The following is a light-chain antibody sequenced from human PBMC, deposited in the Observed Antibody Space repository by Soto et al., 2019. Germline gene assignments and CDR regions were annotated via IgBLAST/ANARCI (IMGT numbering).Light chain of an antibody. CDR3: CSYAGSSTLGV. CDR2: AVS. CDR1: SSDVGNYNL. V-gene: IGLV2-23*02. Sequence: QSVLTPPASMSGSPGQSITISCTGTSSDVGNYNLVSWYQQHPGKAPKLIIYAVSKRPSGVSNRFSGSKSGNTASLTISGLQAEGEADYYCCSYAGSSTLGVFGTGTKLTVL. J-gene: IGLJ1*01.